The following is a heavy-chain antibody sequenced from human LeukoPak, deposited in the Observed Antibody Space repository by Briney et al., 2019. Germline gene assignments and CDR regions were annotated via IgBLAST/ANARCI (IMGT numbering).Heavy chain of an antibody. CDR2: INHSGIT. J-gene: IGHJ5*02. D-gene: IGHD4-17*01. V-gene: IGHV4-34*01. CDR1: GGSFSDYY. Sequence: PSETLSLTCAVYGGSFSDYYWTWIRQPPGKGLEWIGEINHSGITNYNPSLKSRVSISVDTSKNQFSLKLNSVTAADTAVYYCARAPTGDNWFDPWGQGTLVTVSS. CDR3: ARAPTGDNWFDP.